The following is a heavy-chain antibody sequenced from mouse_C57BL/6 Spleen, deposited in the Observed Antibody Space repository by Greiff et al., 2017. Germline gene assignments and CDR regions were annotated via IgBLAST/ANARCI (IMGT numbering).Heavy chain of an antibody. V-gene: IGHV5-9*01. D-gene: IGHD2-2*01. CDR2: ISGGGGNT. J-gene: IGHJ4*01. CDR3: ARHRGLRGAMDY. Sequence: DVMLVESGGGLVKPGGSLKLSCAASGFTFSSYTMSWVRQTPEKRLEWVATISGGGGNTYYPDSVKGRFTISRDNAKNTLYLQMSSLRSEDTALYYCARHRGLRGAMDYWGQGTSVTVSS. CDR1: GFTFSSYT.